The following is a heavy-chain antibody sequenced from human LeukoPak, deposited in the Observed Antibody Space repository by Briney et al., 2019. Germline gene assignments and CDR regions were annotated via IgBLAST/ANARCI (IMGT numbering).Heavy chain of an antibody. CDR2: IKSKTDGGTT. Sequence: GGSLRLSCAASGFTFDDVWMSWVRQVPGKGLEWAARIKSKTDGGTTDYAAPVKGRFTISRDDSKSTLYVQMTSLKIEDTAVYYCTIDRRSGGRSPYLDHWGQGTLVTVSS. V-gene: IGHV3-15*01. J-gene: IGHJ4*02. CDR3: TIDRRSGGRSPYLDH. CDR1: GFTFDDVW. D-gene: IGHD2-15*01.